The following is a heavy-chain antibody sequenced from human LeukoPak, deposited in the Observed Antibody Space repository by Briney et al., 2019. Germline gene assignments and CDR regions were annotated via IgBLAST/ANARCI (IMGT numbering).Heavy chain of an antibody. CDR2: IKQDGSEK. CDR1: GFTFSSYA. J-gene: IGHJ4*02. CDR3: ARGFASGDYGAD. Sequence: GGSLRLSCAASGFTFSSYAMHWVRQAPGKGLEWVANIKQDGSEKYYVDSVKGRFTISRDNAERSLYLQMNSLRAEDTAVYYCARGFASGDYGADWGQGTLVTVSS. D-gene: IGHD4-17*01. V-gene: IGHV3-7*01.